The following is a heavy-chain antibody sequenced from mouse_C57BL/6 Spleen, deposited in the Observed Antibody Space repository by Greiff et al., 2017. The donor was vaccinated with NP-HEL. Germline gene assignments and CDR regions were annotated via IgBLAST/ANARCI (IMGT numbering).Heavy chain of an antibody. CDR1: GFSFNTYA. D-gene: IGHD3-2*02. V-gene: IGHV10-1*01. J-gene: IGHJ2*01. CDR3: VRQTAQATYYFDY. CDR2: IRSKSNNYAT. Sequence: GGGLVQPKGSLKLSCAASGFSFNTYAMNWVRQAPGKGLEWVARIRSKSNNYATYYADSVKDRFTISRDDSESMLYLQMNNLKTEDTAMYYCVRQTAQATYYFDYWGQGTTLTVSS.